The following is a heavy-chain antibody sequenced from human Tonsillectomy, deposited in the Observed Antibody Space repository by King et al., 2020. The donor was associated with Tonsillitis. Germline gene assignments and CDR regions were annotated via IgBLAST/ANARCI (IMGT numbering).Heavy chain of an antibody. D-gene: IGHD3-16*01. CDR2: IYYSGST. CDR1: GGSISGYY. CDR3: ARGPGGGPNYYSMDV. V-gene: IGHV4-59*01. J-gene: IGHJ6*02. Sequence: MQLQESGPGLVKPSETLSLTCTVSGGSISGYYWSWIRQPQGKGLEWIGYIYYSGSTNYNPSLKSRVTISVDSSKNQFSLKVSSVSAADTAVYYCARGPGGGPNYYSMDVWGQGTTVTVSS.